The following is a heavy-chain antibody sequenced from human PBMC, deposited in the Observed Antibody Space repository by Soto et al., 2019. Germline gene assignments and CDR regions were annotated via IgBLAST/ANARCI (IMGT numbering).Heavy chain of an antibody. J-gene: IGHJ4*02. Sequence: PGGSLRLSCAASGFTFSSHAMHWVRQAPGNGLEWVAVIWYDGSKKYYGDSVKGRFTVARDDSKSTLSLQMNSLRVEDTAVYYCARDTGYSGFDFDYWGQGTLVTVSS. CDR1: GFTFSSHA. CDR3: ARDTGYSGFDFDY. D-gene: IGHD5-12*01. CDR2: IWYDGSKK. V-gene: IGHV3-33*01.